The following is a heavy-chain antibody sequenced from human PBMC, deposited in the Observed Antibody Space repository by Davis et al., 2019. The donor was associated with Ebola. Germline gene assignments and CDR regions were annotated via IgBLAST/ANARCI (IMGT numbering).Heavy chain of an antibody. CDR2: INPNSGGT. J-gene: IGHJ4*01. Sequence: ASVKVSCKASGYTFTGYYMHWVRQAPGKGLEWMGWINPNSGGTNYAQKFQGRVTVTRDTSIRTAYMELTRLRSDDTAVFFCTRGSDFWSGYFTAHFELWGQGTLVTVSS. CDR3: TRGSDFWSGYFTAHFEL. V-gene: IGHV1-2*02. CDR1: GYTFTGYY. D-gene: IGHD3-3*01.